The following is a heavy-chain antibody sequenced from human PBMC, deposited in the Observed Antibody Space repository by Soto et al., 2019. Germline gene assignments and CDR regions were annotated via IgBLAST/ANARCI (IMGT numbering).Heavy chain of an antibody. CDR1: GGSFSNYY. V-gene: IGHV4-34*01. D-gene: IGHD6-13*01. Sequence: QVQLQQWGAGLLKPSETLSLTCAVYGGSFSNYYWIWVRQTPGKRLEWIGEINHSGSTSYNPSLKSRVTMSVDTSKNQFSLELISVTAADTAVYYCARLSGSNWYTVAYWGQGTLVTVSS. CDR2: INHSGST. J-gene: IGHJ4*02. CDR3: ARLSGSNWYTVAY.